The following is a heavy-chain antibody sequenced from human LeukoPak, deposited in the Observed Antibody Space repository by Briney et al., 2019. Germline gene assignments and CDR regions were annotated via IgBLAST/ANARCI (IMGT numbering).Heavy chain of an antibody. CDR3: ARGFDGYNYFDY. J-gene: IGHJ4*02. CDR2: IYYRGST. CDR1: GGSISSYY. D-gene: IGHD5-24*01. V-gene: IGHV4-59*01. Sequence: PAETLSLTCTVSGGSISSYYWSWIRQPPGKGLEWIGYIYYRGSTNYNPSLESRVTISVDTSKTQFSLKLSSVTAADTAVYYCARGFDGYNYFDYWGQGTLVTVSS.